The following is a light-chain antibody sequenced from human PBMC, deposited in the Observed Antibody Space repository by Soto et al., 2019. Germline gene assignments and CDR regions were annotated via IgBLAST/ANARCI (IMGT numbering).Light chain of an antibody. CDR2: AAT. Sequence: DIQMTQSPSSLSASVGDRVTITCRASQSIGSYLNWCQQKPGKAPKLLIHAATSLQGGVPSRFSGSESGTDFTLTISSLQPEDFATYYCQQSYTAPRFGQGTRLEIK. J-gene: IGKJ2*03. CDR3: QQSYTAPR. V-gene: IGKV1-39*01. CDR1: QSIGSY.